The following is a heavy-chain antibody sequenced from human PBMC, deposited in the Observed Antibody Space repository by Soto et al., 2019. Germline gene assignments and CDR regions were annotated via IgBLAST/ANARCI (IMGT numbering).Heavy chain of an antibody. CDR3: VRDGTKTLRDWFDP. V-gene: IGHV4-4*07. CDR1: GASISGFY. Sequence: SQTLSLTCTVSGASISGFYWSWIRKSAGKGLEWIGRIYATGTTDYNPSLKSRVMMSVDTSKKQFSLKLRSVTAADTAVYYCVRDGTKTLRDWFDPWGQGMSVTVSS. J-gene: IGHJ5*02. D-gene: IGHD1-1*01. CDR2: IYATGTT.